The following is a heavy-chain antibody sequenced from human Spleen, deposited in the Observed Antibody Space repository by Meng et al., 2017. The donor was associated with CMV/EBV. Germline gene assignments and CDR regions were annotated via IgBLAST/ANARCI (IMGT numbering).Heavy chain of an antibody. V-gene: IGHV4-59*01. CDR3: ARRYSSSWYFDY. CDR2: IYYSGST. Sequence: SETLSLTCTVSGGSISSYYWSWIRQPPGKGLEWIGYIYYSGSTNYNPSLKSRVTISVDTSKNQFSLKLSSVTAADTAVYYCARRYSSSWYFDYWGQGTLVTVSS. D-gene: IGHD6-13*01. CDR1: GGSISSYY. J-gene: IGHJ4*02.